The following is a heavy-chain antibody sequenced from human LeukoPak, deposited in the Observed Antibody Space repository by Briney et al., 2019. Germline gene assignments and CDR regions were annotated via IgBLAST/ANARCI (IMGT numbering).Heavy chain of an antibody. CDR1: GFTFSSYW. Sequence: GGSLRLSCAASGFTFSSYWMHWVRQAPGKGLVWVSRINSDGSSTRYADSVKGRFTISRDNAKNTLYLQMNSLRAEDTAVYYCARASETKYYYDSSGNFDYWGQGTLVTVSS. D-gene: IGHD3-22*01. CDR2: INSDGSST. CDR3: ARASETKYYYDSSGNFDY. V-gene: IGHV3-74*01. J-gene: IGHJ4*02.